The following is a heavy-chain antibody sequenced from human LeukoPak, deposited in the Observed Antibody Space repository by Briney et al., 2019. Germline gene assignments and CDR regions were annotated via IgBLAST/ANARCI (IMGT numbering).Heavy chain of an antibody. CDR2: ISSSGSTI. V-gene: IGHV3-11*04. CDR3: ARDNSNLDY. Sequence: PGGSLRLSCAASGFTFSDYYMSWIRQAPGKGVEGVSYISSSGSTIYYADSLKGRFTISRDNANNSLYLQMNSLRAEDTAVYYCARDNSNLDYWGQGTLVTVSS. J-gene: IGHJ4*02. D-gene: IGHD4-23*01. CDR1: GFTFSDYY.